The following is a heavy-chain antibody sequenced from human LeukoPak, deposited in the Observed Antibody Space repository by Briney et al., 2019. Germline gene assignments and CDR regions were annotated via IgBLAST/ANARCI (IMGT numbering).Heavy chain of an antibody. Sequence: SGGSLRLSCAASGFTFSAYALHWVRQAPGKGLEWVAIISYDGSNKYYADSVKGRFTISRDNPKNTLYLQMNSLRAEDTAVYYCARDQEGGSCPYWGQGTLVTVSS. CDR2: ISYDGSNK. J-gene: IGHJ4*02. CDR1: GFTFSAYA. CDR3: ARDQEGGSCPY. D-gene: IGHD3-16*01. V-gene: IGHV3-30-3*01.